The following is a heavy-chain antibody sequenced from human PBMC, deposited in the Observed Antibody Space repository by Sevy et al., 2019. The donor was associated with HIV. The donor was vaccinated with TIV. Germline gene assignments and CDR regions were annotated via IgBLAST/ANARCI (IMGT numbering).Heavy chain of an antibody. V-gene: IGHV4-59*01. CDR1: GGSISSYY. J-gene: IGHJ4*02. CDR3: ARGRGIAAAGRPDPLRY. CDR2: IYYSGST. Sequence: SETLSLTCTVSGGSISSYYWSWIRQPPGKGLEWIGYIYYSGSTNYNPSLKSRVTISVDTSKNQFSLKLSSVTAADTAVYYCARGRGIAAAGRPDPLRYWGQGTLVTVSS. D-gene: IGHD6-13*01.